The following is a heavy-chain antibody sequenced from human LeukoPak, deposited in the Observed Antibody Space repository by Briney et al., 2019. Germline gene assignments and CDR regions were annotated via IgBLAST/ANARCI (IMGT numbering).Heavy chain of an antibody. CDR2: VRYDGSNK. V-gene: IGHV3-30*02. CDR1: GFTFSSYG. D-gene: IGHD3-22*01. J-gene: IGHJ4*02. Sequence: GGSLRLSCAASGFTFSSYGMHWVRQAPGKGLEWVAFVRYDGSNKYYADSVKGRFTISRDNSKNTLYLQMNSLRPEDTAVYYCAKDYYDRSGYFDANFDYWGQGTLVTVSS. CDR3: AKDYYDRSGYFDANFDY.